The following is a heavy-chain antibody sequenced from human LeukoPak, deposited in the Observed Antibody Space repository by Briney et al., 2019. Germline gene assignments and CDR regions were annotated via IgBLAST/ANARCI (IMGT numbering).Heavy chain of an antibody. CDR1: GFTFSSCS. D-gene: IGHD3-3*01. Sequence: GGSLRLSCAASGFTFSSCSMNWVRQAPGKGLEWVSYISSSSSTIFYANSVKGRFTISRDNAKNSLYLQMNSLRDEDTAVYYCARDLRSGLYYFDYWGQGTLVTVSS. J-gene: IGHJ4*02. CDR2: ISSSSSTI. V-gene: IGHV3-48*02. CDR3: ARDLRSGLYYFDY.